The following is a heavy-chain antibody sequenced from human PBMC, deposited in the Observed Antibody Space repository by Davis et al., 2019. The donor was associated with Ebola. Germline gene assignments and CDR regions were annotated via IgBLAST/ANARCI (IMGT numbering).Heavy chain of an antibody. J-gene: IGHJ3*02. V-gene: IGHV1-2*02. D-gene: IGHD2-21*01. CDR2: LNPKSGTT. Sequence: ASVKVSCKAPSYSFSDYYIHWMRQAPGQGLEWMGWLNPKSGTTKSAEKFQGAVPMTRDTSVSTAYMELTNLRFDDTAVYCCVRSARSMGIAHAFDIWGQGTMVTVSS. CDR1: SYSFSDYY. CDR3: VRSARSMGIAHAFDI.